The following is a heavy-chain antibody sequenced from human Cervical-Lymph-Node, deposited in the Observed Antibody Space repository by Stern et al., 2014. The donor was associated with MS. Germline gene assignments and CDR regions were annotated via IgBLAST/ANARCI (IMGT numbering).Heavy chain of an antibody. CDR1: GDSVNSVGYY. D-gene: IGHD3-3*02. CDR3: AREAIFGVSSGIDV. V-gene: IGHV4-31*03. J-gene: IGHJ6*02. Sequence: QVQLQESGPGLVKPSQTLSLTCSVSGDSVNSVGYYWTWVRQHPGKGLEWIGYINYSGNPYYNPSLNSRVAISLDTSKSQFSLKLTSVTAADTAVYYCAREAIFGVSSGIDVWGQGTTVTVSS. CDR2: INYSGNP.